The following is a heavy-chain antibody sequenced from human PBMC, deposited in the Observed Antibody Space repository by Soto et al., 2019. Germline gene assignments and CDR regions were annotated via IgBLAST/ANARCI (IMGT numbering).Heavy chain of an antibody. CDR1: GYTFTSYA. V-gene: IGHV1-3*01. CDR2: INAGNGNT. D-gene: IGHD5-18*01. J-gene: IGHJ6*03. Sequence: ASVKVSCKASGYTFTSYAMHWVRQAPGQRLEWMGWINAGNGNTKYSQKFQGRVTITRDTSASTAYMELSSLRAEDTAVYYCARGIALSYGSMDLWGKGTTVTVSS. CDR3: ARGIALSYGSMDL.